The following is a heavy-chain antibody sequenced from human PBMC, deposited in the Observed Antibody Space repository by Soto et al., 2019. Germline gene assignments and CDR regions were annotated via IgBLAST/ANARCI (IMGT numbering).Heavy chain of an antibody. V-gene: IGHV2-70*12. CDR3: AHRQGGKEY. J-gene: IGHJ4*02. Sequence: ESGPTLVNPTQTLTLTCTFSGFSLSTSGMRVSWIRQSPGKALEWLARIDWDDDKLYSTSLKTRLTISKGTSKNQVVLTMTNMDPVDTATYYCAHRQGGKEYWGQGTLVTVSS. D-gene: IGHD3-16*01. CDR2: IDWDDDK. CDR1: GFSLSTSGMR.